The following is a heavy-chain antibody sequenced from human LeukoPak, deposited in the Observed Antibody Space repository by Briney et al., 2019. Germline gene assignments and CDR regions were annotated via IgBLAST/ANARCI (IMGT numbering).Heavy chain of an antibody. J-gene: IGHJ5*02. CDR1: GFTFSTFG. CDR3: AKGRYTMPVGWIDP. V-gene: IGHV3-33*06. Sequence: GGSLRLSCAASGFTFSTFGMHWARQAPGKGLEWVALIWDDGSYKYYADSVKGRFTISRDNSKNTVFLQMNSLRAEDTAVYYCAKGRYTMPVGWIDPWGQGTLVTVSS. CDR2: IWDDGSYK. D-gene: IGHD1-14*01.